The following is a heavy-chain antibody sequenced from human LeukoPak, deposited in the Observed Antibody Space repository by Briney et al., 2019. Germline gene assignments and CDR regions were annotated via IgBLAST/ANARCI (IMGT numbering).Heavy chain of an antibody. D-gene: IGHD1-26*01. CDR1: GGSISSSNYH. CDR3: ATLLYSGRNDDY. Sequence: SEALSLTCTVSGGSISSSNYHWGWIRQPPGKGLEWIGSIYYSGSTYYCPSLRSRVTISVDTPKTQFSLKLSSVTAADTAVYYCATLLYSGRNDDYWGQGTLVTVSS. J-gene: IGHJ4*02. CDR2: IYYSGST. V-gene: IGHV4-39*01.